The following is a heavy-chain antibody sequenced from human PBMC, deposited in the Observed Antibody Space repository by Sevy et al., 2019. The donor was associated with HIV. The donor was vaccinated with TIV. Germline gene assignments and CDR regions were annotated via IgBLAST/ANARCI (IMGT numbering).Heavy chain of an antibody. J-gene: IGHJ3*02. CDR3: ARPSRITIFGVVIKGRGAFDI. CDR1: GYSFTSYW. D-gene: IGHD3-3*01. V-gene: IGHV5-51*01. Sequence: GESLKSSCKGSGYSFTSYWIGWVRQMPGKGLEWMGIIYPGDSDTRYSPSFQGQVTISADKSISTAYLQWSSRRASDTAMYYCARPSRITIFGVVIKGRGAFDIWGQGTMVTVSS. CDR2: IYPGDSDT.